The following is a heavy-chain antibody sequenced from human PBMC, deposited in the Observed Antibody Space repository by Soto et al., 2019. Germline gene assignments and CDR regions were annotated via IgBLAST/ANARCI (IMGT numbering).Heavy chain of an antibody. CDR2: ISGSGGST. V-gene: IGHV3-23*01. Sequence: GGSLRLSCAASGFTFSRYAMSWVRQAPGKGLEWGSAISGSGGSTYYADSVKGRFTIARDNSKNTLYLQMNSLRAEDTAVYYCAKGIAAAGVYFGMDVWGQGTTVTVSS. D-gene: IGHD6-13*01. CDR1: GFTFSRYA. J-gene: IGHJ6*02. CDR3: AKGIAAAGVYFGMDV.